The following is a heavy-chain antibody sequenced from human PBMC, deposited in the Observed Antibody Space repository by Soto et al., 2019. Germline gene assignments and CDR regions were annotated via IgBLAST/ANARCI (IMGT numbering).Heavy chain of an antibody. CDR3: ARHLGIAAAGLLFDD. V-gene: IGHV4-39*01. CDR2: IYYSGST. J-gene: IGHJ4*02. CDR1: GGSISSSSYY. Sequence: LETLSLTCTVSGGSISSSSYYWGWIRQPPGKGLEWIGSIYYSGSTYYNPSLKSRVTISVDTSKNQFSLKLSSVTAADTAVYYCARHLGIAAAGLLFDDWGQGTLVTVSS. D-gene: IGHD6-13*01.